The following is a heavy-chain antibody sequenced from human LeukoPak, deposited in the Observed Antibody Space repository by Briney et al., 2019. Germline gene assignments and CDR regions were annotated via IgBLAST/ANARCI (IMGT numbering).Heavy chain of an antibody. J-gene: IGHJ4*02. V-gene: IGHV5-51*01. D-gene: IGHD4-23*01. Sequence: GESLKISCKGSGYSFSNYWIGWVRQMPGKGLEWMAFIYPGDSETRYSPSFQGQVTISADKSISVAYLQWSSLKASDTATYYCARHNTVAKIFDYWGQGTLVTVSS. CDR3: ARHNTVAKIFDY. CDR2: IYPGDSET. CDR1: GYSFSNYW.